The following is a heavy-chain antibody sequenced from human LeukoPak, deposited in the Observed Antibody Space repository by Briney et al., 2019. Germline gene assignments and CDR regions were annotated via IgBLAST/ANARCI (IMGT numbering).Heavy chain of an antibody. CDR1: GYTFSTYT. Sequence: ASVKVSCKASGYTFSTYTMHWVRQAPGQGLEWMGWINTNTGNPTYAQGFTGRFVFSLDTSVSTAYLQISSLRAEDTAVYYCARGNYDSSGYQTRWGQGTLVTVSS. J-gene: IGHJ4*02. CDR2: INTNTGNP. D-gene: IGHD3-22*01. V-gene: IGHV7-4-1*02. CDR3: ARGNYDSSGYQTR.